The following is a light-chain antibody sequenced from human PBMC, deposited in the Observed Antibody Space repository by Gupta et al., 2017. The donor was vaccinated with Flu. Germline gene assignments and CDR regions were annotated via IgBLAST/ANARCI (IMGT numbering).Light chain of an antibody. Sequence: TLSLSPVDEATTTCRGGRTVRSNSLAWYLKKPGKAPRLLIYGASSRATGIAERFSGSGSGTDFTLTISGLEPDDFAVYYCQQEGRSPKTFGQGTKVEI. CDR3: QQEGRSPKT. CDR2: GAS. CDR1: RTVRSNS. V-gene: IGKV3-20*01. J-gene: IGKJ1*01.